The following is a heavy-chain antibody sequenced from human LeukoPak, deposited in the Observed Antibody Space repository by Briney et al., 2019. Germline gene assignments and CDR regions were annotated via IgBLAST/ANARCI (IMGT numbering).Heavy chain of an antibody. Sequence: GGSLRLSCAAAGFTFSNYWMRWVRQAPGKRLVWVSRIKSDGRTNYADSVKGRFTIAGDNAKNTVSLQMNSLRAEDTGVYYCARAPSEIGGYYPEYFRHWGQGTLVTVSS. CDR2: IKSDGRT. J-gene: IGHJ1*01. V-gene: IGHV3-74*01. D-gene: IGHD3-22*01. CDR3: ARAPSEIGGYYPEYFRH. CDR1: GFTFSNYW.